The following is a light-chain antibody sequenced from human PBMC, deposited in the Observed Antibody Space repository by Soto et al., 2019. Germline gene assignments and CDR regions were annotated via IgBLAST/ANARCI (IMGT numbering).Light chain of an antibody. CDR1: SSDVGIYNY. V-gene: IGLV2-14*01. CDR2: DVS. Sequence: QSALTQPASVSGSPGQSITISCTGTSSDVGIYNYVSWYQQHPGKAPKLMIYDVSNRPSGVSKRFSGSKSGNTASLTISGLQSEDEADYYCNSYTSSSAHVVFGGGTELTVL. J-gene: IGLJ2*01. CDR3: NSYTSSSAHVV.